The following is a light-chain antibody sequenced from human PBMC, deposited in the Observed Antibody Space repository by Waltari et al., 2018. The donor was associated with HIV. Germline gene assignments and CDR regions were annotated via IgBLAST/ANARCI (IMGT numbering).Light chain of an antibody. CDR1: QSLLKTNGYYY. J-gene: IGKJ1*01. V-gene: IGKV2-28*01. CDR2: LAS. CDR3: MQSLQTPA. Sequence: DIALVQAPVSLSVSPGQSASISCRSRQSLLKTNGYYYLDWYLQKPGQSPPLLIYLASTRAPGVHDRFNGRGSGTDFTMTISRVQPEDVGVFYCMQSLQTPAFGQGTRMEI.